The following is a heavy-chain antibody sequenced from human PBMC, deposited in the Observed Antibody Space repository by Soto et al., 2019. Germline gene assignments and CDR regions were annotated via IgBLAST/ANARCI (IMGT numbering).Heavy chain of an antibody. J-gene: IGHJ4*02. CDR2: ISCNSGSM. Sequence: PGGSLRLSCAASGFTFDDYAMHWVRQAPGKGLEWVAGISCNSGSMDYADSVKGRFTISRDNSNHILYLQLSSLRVEDTAIYYCAKDLRPDGRYDLDYWGQGTQVTVSS. CDR3: AKDLRPDGRYDLDY. D-gene: IGHD3-3*01. CDR1: GFTFDDYA. V-gene: IGHV3-9*01.